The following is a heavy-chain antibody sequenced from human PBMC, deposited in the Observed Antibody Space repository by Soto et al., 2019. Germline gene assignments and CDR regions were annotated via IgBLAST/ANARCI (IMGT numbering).Heavy chain of an antibody. Sequence: GGSLRLSCAASGFTFSSYGMHWVRQAPGKGLEWVAVIWYDGSNKYYADSVKGRFTISRDNSKNTLYLQMNSLRAEDTAVYYCARGEIHSSGWYLGAGYFDYWGQGTLVTVSS. J-gene: IGHJ4*02. V-gene: IGHV3-33*01. CDR1: GFTFSSYG. CDR2: IWYDGSNK. D-gene: IGHD6-19*01. CDR3: ARGEIHSSGWYLGAGYFDY.